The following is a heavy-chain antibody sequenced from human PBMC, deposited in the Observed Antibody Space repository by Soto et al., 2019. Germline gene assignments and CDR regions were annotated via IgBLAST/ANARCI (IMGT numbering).Heavy chain of an antibody. J-gene: IGHJ4*02. CDR1: GFTFSNFG. Sequence: QVHLVESGGGVVQPGGSLRLYCAASGFTFSNFGMLWVRQAPGKGLAWVAAITYTGSSTSYADSVKGRFTISRDTSTKTLFLQMRSLRHEDRGVYYCARFWGPMASLVEDFWGKGTLVTFSP. CDR2: ITYTGSST. V-gene: IGHV3-30*03. CDR3: ARFWGPMASLVEDF. D-gene: IGHD3-16*01.